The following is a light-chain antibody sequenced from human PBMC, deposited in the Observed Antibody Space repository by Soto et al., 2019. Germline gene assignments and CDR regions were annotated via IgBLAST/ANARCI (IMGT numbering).Light chain of an antibody. V-gene: IGLV2-8*01. CDR3: SSYAGSNKV. J-gene: IGLJ1*01. Sequence: QSALTQPPSASGSPGQSVAISCTGTSSDVGGYNSVSWYQQHPGKAPKLIISEVNKRPSGVPDRFSGSKSGNTASLTVSGLQAEDEADYYCSSYAGSNKVFGTGTKLTVL. CDR2: EVN. CDR1: SSDVGGYNS.